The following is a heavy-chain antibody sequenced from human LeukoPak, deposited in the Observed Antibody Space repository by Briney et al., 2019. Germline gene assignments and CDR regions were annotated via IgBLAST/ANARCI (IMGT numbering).Heavy chain of an antibody. CDR1: GFTFSSYA. V-gene: IGHV3-23*01. Sequence: GGSVRLSCAASGFTFSSYAMSWVRQAPGKGLEWVSALSGSGGSTYYADSVKGRFTISRDNSKNTLYLHINSLAAEDTAVYYCARHREGTTQVGLFNYWGQGTLVTVSS. J-gene: IGHJ4*02. CDR3: ARHREGTTQVGLFNY. D-gene: IGHD2-2*01. CDR2: LSGSGGST.